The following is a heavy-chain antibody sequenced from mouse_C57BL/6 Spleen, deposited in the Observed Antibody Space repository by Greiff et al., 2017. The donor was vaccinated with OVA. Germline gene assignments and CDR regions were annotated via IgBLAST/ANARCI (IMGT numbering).Heavy chain of an antibody. V-gene: IGHV3-6*01. J-gene: IGHJ4*01. D-gene: IGHD5-1-1*01. Sequence: EVQLQESGPGLVKPSQSLSLTCSVTGYSITSGYYWNWIRQFPGNKLEWMGYISYDGSNNYNPSLKNRISITRDTSKNQFFLKLNSVTTEDTATYYCAQIPFYYAMDYWGQGTSVTVSS. CDR3: AQIPFYYAMDY. CDR1: GYSITSGYY. CDR2: ISYDGSN.